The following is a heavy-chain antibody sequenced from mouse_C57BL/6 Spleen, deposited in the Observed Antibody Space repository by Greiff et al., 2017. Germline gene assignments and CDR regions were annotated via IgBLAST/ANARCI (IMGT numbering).Heavy chain of an antibody. V-gene: IGHV1-7*01. D-gene: IGHD1-1*01. CDR1: GYTFTSYW. J-gene: IGHJ4*01. Sequence: VQLQQSGAELAKPGASVKLSCKASGYTFTSYWMHWVKQRPGQGLEWIGYINPSSGYTKYNQKFKDKATLTADKSSSTAYMQLSSLTYEDSAVYYCARYDTTVVGAMDYWGQGTSVTVSS. CDR2: INPSSGYT. CDR3: ARYDTTVVGAMDY.